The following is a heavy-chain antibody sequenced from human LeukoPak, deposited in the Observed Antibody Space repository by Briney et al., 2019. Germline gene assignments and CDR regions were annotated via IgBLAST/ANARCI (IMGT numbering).Heavy chain of an antibody. Sequence: GGSLRLSCAASGFTFSSYGMHWVRQAPGKGLEWVAVIWYDGSNKYYADSVKGRFTISRDNSKNTLYLQMNSLRAEDTAVYYCAKDTRIVGAFDYFDYWGQGTLVTVSS. CDR2: IWYDGSNK. CDR3: AKDTRIVGAFDYFDY. CDR1: GFTFSSYG. J-gene: IGHJ4*02. V-gene: IGHV3-33*06. D-gene: IGHD1-26*01.